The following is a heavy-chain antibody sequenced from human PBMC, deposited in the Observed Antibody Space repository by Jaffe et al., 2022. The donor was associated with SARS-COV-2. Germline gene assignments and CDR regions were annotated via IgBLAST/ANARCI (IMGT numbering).Heavy chain of an antibody. CDR1: GFTFDDYA. CDR2: ISWNSGSI. Sequence: EVQLVESGGGLVQPGRSLRLSCAASGFTFDDYAMHWVRQAPGKGLEWVSGISWNSGSIGYADSVKGRFTISRDNAKNSLYLQMNSLRAEDTALYYCAKDMGYGSGSYYLYYYYGMDVWGQGTTVTVSS. CDR3: AKDMGYGSGSYYLYYYYGMDV. J-gene: IGHJ6*02. V-gene: IGHV3-9*01. D-gene: IGHD3-10*01.